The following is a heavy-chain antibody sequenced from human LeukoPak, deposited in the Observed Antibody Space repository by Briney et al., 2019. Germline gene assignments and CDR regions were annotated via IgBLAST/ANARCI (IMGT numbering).Heavy chain of an antibody. D-gene: IGHD6-13*01. CDR2: IYSSGST. Sequence: PSETLSLTCTVSGGSVSSGSYYWSWIRQPPGKGLEWIGYIYSSGSTNYKPSLKSRVTISKNTSKNQFSLKLTSVTAADTAVYYCARGSSISWSPYYFEYWGQGTLVTVSS. J-gene: IGHJ4*02. CDR3: ARGSSISWSPYYFEY. V-gene: IGHV4-61*01. CDR1: GGSVSSGSYY.